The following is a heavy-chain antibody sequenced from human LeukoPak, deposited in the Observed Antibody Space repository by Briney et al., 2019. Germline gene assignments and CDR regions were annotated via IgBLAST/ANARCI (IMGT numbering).Heavy chain of an antibody. J-gene: IGHJ4*02. CDR3: ARGPLDSGYTYFDY. CDR2: IYYSGST. Sequence: SETLSLTCTVSGGSISSSYYYWGWIRQPPGKGLEWIGSIYYSGSTYYNPSLKSRVTISVDTSKNQFSLNLSSVTAADTAVYYCARGPLDSGYTYFDYWGQGTLVSVAS. D-gene: IGHD5-12*01. V-gene: IGHV4-39*07. CDR1: GGSISSSYYY.